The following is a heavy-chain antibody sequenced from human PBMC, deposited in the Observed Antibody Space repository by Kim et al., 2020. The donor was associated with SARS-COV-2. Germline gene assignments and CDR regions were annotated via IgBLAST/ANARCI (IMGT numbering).Heavy chain of an antibody. V-gene: IGHV3-23*01. CDR3: WYRPGGSARDTSRTLADY. J-gene: IGHJ4*02. D-gene: IGHD2-2*01. Sequence: KGRFTISRDNSKNTLYLQMNSLRAEDTAGYYCWYRPGGSARDTSRTLADYWGQGTLVTVSS.